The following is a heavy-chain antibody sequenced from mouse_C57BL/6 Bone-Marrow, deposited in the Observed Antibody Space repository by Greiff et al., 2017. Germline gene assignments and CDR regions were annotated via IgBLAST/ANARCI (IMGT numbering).Heavy chain of an antibody. CDR2: ISDGGSNT. CDR1: GFTFSSYS. Sequence: EVQLMEPGGGLVKPGASLKLSCAASGFTFSSYSMSWVRQTPEKRLEWVATISDGGSNTYYPDNVKGRFTISRDNAKNNLYLQMSHLKSEDTAMYYCARVRGLFDYWGQGTTLTVSS. J-gene: IGHJ2*01. V-gene: IGHV5-4*01. D-gene: IGHD3-3*01. CDR3: ARVRGLFDY.